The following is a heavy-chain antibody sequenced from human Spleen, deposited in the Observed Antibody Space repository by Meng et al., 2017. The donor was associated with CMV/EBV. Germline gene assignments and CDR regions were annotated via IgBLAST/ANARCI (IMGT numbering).Heavy chain of an antibody. CDR3: ARKGYSGYDALDV. V-gene: IGHV5-51*01. CDR2: IYPGDSDA. J-gene: IGHJ6*02. CDR1: GYNFTNYW. D-gene: IGHD5-12*01. Sequence: GESLKISCKGSGYNFTNYWIGWVRQMPGKGLEWMGIIYPGDSDARYSPSFQGQVTISADKSISTVYLQWSSLKASDTAMYYCARKGYSGYDALDVWGQGTTVTVSS.